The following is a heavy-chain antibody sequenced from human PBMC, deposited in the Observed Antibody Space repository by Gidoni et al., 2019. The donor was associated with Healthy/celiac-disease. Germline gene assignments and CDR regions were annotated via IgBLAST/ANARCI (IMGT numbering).Heavy chain of an antibody. CDR2: ISGSGGSI. J-gene: IGHJ4*02. V-gene: IGHV3-23*01. CDR1: GFTFSSYA. D-gene: IGHD4-17*01. CDR3: AKDRYGGNSGYFDY. Sequence: EVQLLESGGGLVQPGGSLRLSCAASGFTFSSYAMSWVRQAPGKGLEWVSGISGSGGSIYYADSVKGRFTVSRDNSKNTLYLQMNSLRAEDTALYYCAKDRYGGNSGYFDYWGQGTLVTVSS.